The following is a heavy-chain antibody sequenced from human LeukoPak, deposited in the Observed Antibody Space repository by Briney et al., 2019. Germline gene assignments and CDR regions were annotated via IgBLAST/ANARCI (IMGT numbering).Heavy chain of an antibody. Sequence: PGGSLRLSCAASGFTFSSYWMSWVRQAPGKGLEWVANIKQDGSEKYYVDSVKGRFTISRDNAKNSLYLQMNSLRAEDTAVYYCARAAWLGPYYFDYWGQGTLVTVSS. CDR2: IKQDGSEK. D-gene: IGHD6-19*01. J-gene: IGHJ4*02. CDR1: GFTFSSYW. CDR3: ARAAWLGPYYFDY. V-gene: IGHV3-7*01.